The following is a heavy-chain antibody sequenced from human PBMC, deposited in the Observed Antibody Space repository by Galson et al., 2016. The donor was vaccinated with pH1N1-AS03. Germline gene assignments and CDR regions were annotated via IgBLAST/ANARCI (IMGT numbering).Heavy chain of an antibody. J-gene: IGHJ6*02. Sequence: SCKASGYTFTSYYIHWVRQAPGRGREWMGIINPSDGNTNYAQRFQGRVTMTRDTSTSTVYMELSSLRSDDTAVYYCARVSAGLTGYYYAMDVWGQGTTVTVSS. V-gene: IGHV1-46*01. CDR3: ARVSAGLTGYYYAMDV. D-gene: IGHD4/OR15-4a*01. CDR2: INPSDGNT. CDR1: GYTFTSYY.